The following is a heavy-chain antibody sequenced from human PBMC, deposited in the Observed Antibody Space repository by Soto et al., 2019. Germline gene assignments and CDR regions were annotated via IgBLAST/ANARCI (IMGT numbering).Heavy chain of an antibody. CDR3: ARCSGWYGQCYFDC. CDR2: IYSDGRT. Sequence: VQLVETGGGLIQPGGSLRLSCAASGFIVSSSYMSWVRQAPGKGLKWVSVIYSDGRTYYADSVKGRFTISRDNSKNTLYLQMNSLSAEDTAVYYCARCSGWYGQCYFDCWGQRTLVSVSS. CDR1: GFIVSSSY. J-gene: IGHJ4*02. V-gene: IGHV3-53*02. D-gene: IGHD6-13*01.